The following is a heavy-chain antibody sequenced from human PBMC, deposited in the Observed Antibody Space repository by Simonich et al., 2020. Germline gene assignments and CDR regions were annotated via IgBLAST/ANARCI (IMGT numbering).Heavy chain of an antibody. Sequence: QVQLVQSGAEVKKPGASVKVSCKASGYTFTSYGISWVRQAPGQGLEWMGWISAYKGNTNYAPKLQGRVTMTTDTSTSTAYMELRSLRSDDTAVYYCARASRGTWWYYYFDYWGQGTLVTVSS. CDR3: ARASRGTWWYYYFDY. CDR1: GYTFTSYG. D-gene: IGHD2-15*01. V-gene: IGHV1-18*01. CDR2: ISAYKGNT. J-gene: IGHJ4*02.